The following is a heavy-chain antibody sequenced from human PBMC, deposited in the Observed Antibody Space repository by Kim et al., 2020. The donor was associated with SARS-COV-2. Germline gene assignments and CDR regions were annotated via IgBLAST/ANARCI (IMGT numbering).Heavy chain of an antibody. CDR1: RAFINGTNYY. V-gene: IGHV4-39*01. Sequence: SETLSLTCSVSRAFINGTNYYWGWLRQSPGKGLEWIGSVHSSGNTFYNPSLKNRVVISIDTFKNQFSLRQTSMTGADTAIYYCARRRGLGYCSSRNCYGPSPYGMDVWGQGTTVTVSS. J-gene: IGHJ6*02. CDR2: VHSSGNT. CDR3: ARRRGLGYCSSRNCYGPSPYGMDV. D-gene: IGHD2-2*01.